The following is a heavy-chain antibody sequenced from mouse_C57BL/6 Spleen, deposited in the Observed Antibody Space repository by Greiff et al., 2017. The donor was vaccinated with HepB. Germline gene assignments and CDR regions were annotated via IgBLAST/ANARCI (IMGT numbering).Heavy chain of an antibody. D-gene: IGHD3-3*01. CDR2: IDPSDSYT. CDR1: GYTFTSYW. V-gene: IGHV1-69*01. CDR3: ARSGAGLYAMDY. J-gene: IGHJ4*01. Sequence: VQLQQPGAELVMPGASVKLSCKASGYTFTSYWMHWVKQRPGQGLEWIGEIDPSDSYTNYNQKFKGKSTLTVDKSSSTAYMQLSSLTSEDSAVYYCARSGAGLYAMDYWGQGTSVTVS.